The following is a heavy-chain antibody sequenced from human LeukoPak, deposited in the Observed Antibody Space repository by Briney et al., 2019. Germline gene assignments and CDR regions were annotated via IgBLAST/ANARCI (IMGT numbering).Heavy chain of an antibody. D-gene: IGHD6-13*01. J-gene: IGHJ4*02. CDR2: IIPILGIA. Sequence: ASVKVSCKASGGTFSSYAISWVRQAPGQGLEWMGRIIPILGIANYAQKFQGRVTITADKSTSTAYMELSSLRSEDTAVYYCVLSRSAPAAAGPPPDYWGQGTLVTVSS. V-gene: IGHV1-69*04. CDR3: VLSRSAPAAAGPPPDY. CDR1: GGTFSSYA.